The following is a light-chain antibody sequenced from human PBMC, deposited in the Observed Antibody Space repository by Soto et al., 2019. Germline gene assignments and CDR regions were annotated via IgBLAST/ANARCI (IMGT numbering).Light chain of an antibody. V-gene: IGKV3-11*01. CDR2: DAS. J-gene: IGKJ1*01. Sequence: EIVLTQSPATLSLSPGERATLSCRASQTVGTFLAWYQQKPGQAPRLVIYDASKRATGIPARFSGTGSGTDFALTISSIEPEDFAIYFCQQYNNWPPDRTFGQGTKVEIK. CDR3: QQYNNWPPDRT. CDR1: QTVGTF.